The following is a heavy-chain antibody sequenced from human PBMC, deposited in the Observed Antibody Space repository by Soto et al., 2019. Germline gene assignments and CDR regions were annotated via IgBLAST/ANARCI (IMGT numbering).Heavy chain of an antibody. CDR2: IWYDGSNK. Sequence: ESGGGVVQPGRSLRLSCAASGFTFSSYGMHWVRQAPGKGLEWVAVIWYDGSNKYYADSVKGRFTISRDNSKNTLYLQMNSLRAEDTAVYYCARDQGIVVVPAAILHYYYGMDVWGQGTTVTVSS. J-gene: IGHJ6*02. CDR3: ARDQGIVVVPAAILHYYYGMDV. V-gene: IGHV3-33*01. CDR1: GFTFSSYG. D-gene: IGHD2-2*02.